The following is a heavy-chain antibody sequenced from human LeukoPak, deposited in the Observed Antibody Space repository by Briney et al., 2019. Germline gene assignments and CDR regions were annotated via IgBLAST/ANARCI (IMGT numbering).Heavy chain of an antibody. D-gene: IGHD3-3*01. V-gene: IGHV1-24*01. CDR3: ARDRHFGVVHFIDY. J-gene: IGHJ4*02. Sequence: GASVKVSCKVSGYTLTELSMHWVRQAPGKGLEWMGGFDPEDGETIYAQKFQGRVTITADESTSTAYMELSSLRSEDTAVYYCARDRHFGVVHFIDYWGQGTLVTVSS. CDR2: FDPEDGET. CDR1: GYTLTELS.